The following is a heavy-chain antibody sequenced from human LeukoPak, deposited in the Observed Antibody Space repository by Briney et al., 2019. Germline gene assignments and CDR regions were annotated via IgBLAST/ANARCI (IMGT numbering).Heavy chain of an antibody. CDR2: ISAYNGNK. J-gene: IGHJ6*02. CDR1: GYTFTSYG. Sequence: ASVKVSCKASGYTFTSYGVSWVRQAPGQGLEWMGWISAYNGNKNYAQKLQGRVAMTTDTSTSTAYMELRSLRSDDTAAYYCARDRGGYCSGGSCYAPYGMDVWGQGTTVTVSS. CDR3: ARDRGGYCSGGSCYAPYGMDV. D-gene: IGHD2-15*01. V-gene: IGHV1-18*01.